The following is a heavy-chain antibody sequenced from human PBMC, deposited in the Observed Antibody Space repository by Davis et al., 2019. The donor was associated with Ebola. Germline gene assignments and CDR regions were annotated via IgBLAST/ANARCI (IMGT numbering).Heavy chain of an antibody. CDR3: ARALLGYCSSTSCYTSDYYYYGMDV. Sequence: ASVKVSCKASGYTFTGYYMHWVRQAPGQGLEWMGWINPNSGGTNYAQKFQGWVTMTRDTSISTAYMELSRLRSDDTAVYYCARALLGYCSSTSCYTSDYYYYGMDVWGQGTTVTVSS. J-gene: IGHJ6*02. CDR2: INPNSGGT. D-gene: IGHD2-2*02. CDR1: GYTFTGYY. V-gene: IGHV1-2*04.